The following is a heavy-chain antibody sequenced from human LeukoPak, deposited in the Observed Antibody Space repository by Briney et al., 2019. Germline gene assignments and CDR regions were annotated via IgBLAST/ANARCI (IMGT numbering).Heavy chain of an antibody. J-gene: IGHJ3*02. CDR3: VRGYRSTRNLDDFEI. D-gene: IGHD2-2*01. CDR1: GFTLSSYS. CDR2: INSDGSRT. Sequence: GGSLRLSCAAAGFTLSSYSMHWVRQAPGKGLGCVSRINSDGSRTRYADSVKGRFTISRVNAMSPLYLQIDSPRAEDTAVFYCVRGYRSTRNLDDFEISGPGKMVSVS. V-gene: IGHV3-74*01.